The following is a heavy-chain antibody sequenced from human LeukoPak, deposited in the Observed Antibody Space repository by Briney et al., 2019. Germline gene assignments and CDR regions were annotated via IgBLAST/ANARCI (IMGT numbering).Heavy chain of an antibody. CDR3: AAHRHYSSGWFDY. CDR2: MDPNTGNT. D-gene: IGHD6-19*01. Sequence: GASVQVPCKASGYTFTNYDIHWVRQATGQGLGWLGWMDPNTGNTGYAQKFQGRVTITRNTSIGTAYMELSSLRSEDTAVYYCAAHRHYSSGWFDYWGQGTLVTVSS. CDR1: GYTFTNYD. J-gene: IGHJ4*02. V-gene: IGHV1-8*03.